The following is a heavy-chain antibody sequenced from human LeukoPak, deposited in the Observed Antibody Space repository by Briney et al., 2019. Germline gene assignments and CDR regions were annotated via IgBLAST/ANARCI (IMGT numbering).Heavy chain of an antibody. CDR1: GVSISSYF. CDR2: VYYNGIT. Sequence: KPSETLSLTCTVSGVSISSYFWSWLRQPPGKELEWIGYVYYNGITNYNPSLKSRVSISLDTSKKQFSLNLNSVTAADTGVYYCASQLGGTTFHWGQGTLVTVSS. V-gene: IGHV4-59*01. J-gene: IGHJ4*02. CDR3: ASQLGGTTFH. D-gene: IGHD1-1*01.